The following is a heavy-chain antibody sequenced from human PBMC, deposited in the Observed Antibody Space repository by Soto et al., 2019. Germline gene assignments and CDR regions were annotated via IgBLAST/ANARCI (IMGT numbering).Heavy chain of an antibody. D-gene: IGHD4-17*01. V-gene: IGHV4-39*07. CDR1: GGSISSSSYY. CDR2: ISDSGST. CDR3: ARGFTVTKRFDY. Sequence: SETLSLTCTVSGGSISSSSYYWGWIRQPPGKGLGWIGSISDSGSTYYNPSLKRRVTISVDTSKNQFSLKLLSVTAADTAVYYCARGFTVTKRFDYWGQGTLVTVS. J-gene: IGHJ4*02.